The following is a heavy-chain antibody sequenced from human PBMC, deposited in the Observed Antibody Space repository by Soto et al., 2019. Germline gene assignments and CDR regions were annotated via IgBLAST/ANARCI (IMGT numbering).Heavy chain of an antibody. CDR2: LSDRGTS. J-gene: IGHJ4*02. Sequence: QPGGSLRLSCAASGFSVSIYMSWVRQAPGKGLEWVSTLSDRGTSHYADSVTGRFSVSRDNSKNTLYLQMNGLRVDDTAIYYCAGDYASGAYGFRGQGTQVTVSS. CDR3: AGDYASGAYGF. V-gene: IGHV3-53*01. D-gene: IGHD3-16*01. CDR1: GFSVSIY.